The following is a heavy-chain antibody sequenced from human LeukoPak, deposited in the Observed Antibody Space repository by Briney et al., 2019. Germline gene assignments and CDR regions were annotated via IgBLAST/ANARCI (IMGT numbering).Heavy chain of an antibody. CDR1: GFTVSANY. Sequence: GGSLRLSCAASGFTVSANYMSWVRQAPGKGLEWVSVIYTGGSTYYADSVRGRFTISRDSSKNMLYLQMNSLRPEDTAVYYCAREGRNLIRAFDFWGPGTVVTVSS. V-gene: IGHV3-53*01. CDR2: IYTGGST. CDR3: AREGRNLIRAFDF. D-gene: IGHD2-21*01. J-gene: IGHJ3*01.